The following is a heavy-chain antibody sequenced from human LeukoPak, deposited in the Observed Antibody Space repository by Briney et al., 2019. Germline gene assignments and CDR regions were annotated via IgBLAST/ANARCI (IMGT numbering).Heavy chain of an antibody. V-gene: IGHV3-30-3*01. D-gene: IGHD1-26*01. CDR1: GFTFNTFA. J-gene: IGHJ5*02. CDR3: ARESHEGATRAYNWFDP. CDR2: ISYDGDKQ. Sequence: GGSLRLSCAATGFTFNTFAMHWVRQAPGKGLEWLGLISYDGDKQIYPASVKGRFSFSRDNSNNTLYLQMNNPRPEDTALYYCARESHEGATRAYNWFDPWGQGTLVSVSS.